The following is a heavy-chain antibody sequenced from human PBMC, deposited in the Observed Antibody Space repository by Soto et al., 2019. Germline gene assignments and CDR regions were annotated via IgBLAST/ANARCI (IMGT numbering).Heavy chain of an antibody. V-gene: IGHV4-61*01. Sequence: SETLSLTGSVSGASVTSSTYYWGWLRQPPGKGLEWIGYTYYSGSTRYSPSLKSRVTISIDTSKNQFSLILSSVTAADTAVYYCARGAAYDFWSGYYNYWGQGTLVTVSS. J-gene: IGHJ4*02. D-gene: IGHD3-3*01. CDR1: GASVTSSTYY. CDR2: TYYSGST. CDR3: ARGAAYDFWSGYYNY.